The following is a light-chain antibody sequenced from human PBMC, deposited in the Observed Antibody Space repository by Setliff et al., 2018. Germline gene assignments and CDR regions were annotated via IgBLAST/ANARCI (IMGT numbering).Light chain of an antibody. CDR2: DVS. J-gene: IGLJ2*01. CDR1: SSDVGAYNY. V-gene: IGLV2-14*03. CDR3: SSYTSTRTVI. Sequence: QSALTQPASVSGSPGQSITISCTGTSSDVGAYNYVSWYQRHPGEAPKLLLYDVSNRPSGISNRFSGSKSGSTASLTITGLQAEDEADYFCSSYTSTRTVIFGGGTKSPS.